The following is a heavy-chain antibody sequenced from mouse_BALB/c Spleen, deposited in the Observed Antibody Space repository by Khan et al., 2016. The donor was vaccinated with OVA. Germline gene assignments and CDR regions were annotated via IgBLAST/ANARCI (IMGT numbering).Heavy chain of an antibody. CDR3: AREGGYYRNDGWFAY. V-gene: IGHV1-4*01. D-gene: IGHD2-14*01. CDR1: GYTFTRYT. Sequence: QVQLKQSGAELARPGASVKMSFKASGYTFTRYTMHWVQQRPGQGLEWIGYINPSSNYTNSNQKFKDKATFTADKSSSTAYMQLSSLTSEDSAVYYRAREGGYYRNDGWFAYWGQGTLVTVSA. J-gene: IGHJ3*01. CDR2: INPSSNYT.